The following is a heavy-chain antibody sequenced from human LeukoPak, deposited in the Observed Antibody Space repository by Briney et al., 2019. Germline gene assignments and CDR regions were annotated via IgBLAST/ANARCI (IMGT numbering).Heavy chain of an antibody. V-gene: IGHV4-59*01. CDR2: IYYSGST. CDR1: GGSISSYY. CDR3: ARGIVGVSK. D-gene: IGHD1-26*01. Sequence: SETLSLTCTVSGGSISSYYWSWIRQPPGKGLEWIGYIYYSGSTNYNPSLKSRVTISVDTSKNQFSLKLSSVTAADTAVYYCARGIVGVSKWGQGTLVTVSS. J-gene: IGHJ4*02.